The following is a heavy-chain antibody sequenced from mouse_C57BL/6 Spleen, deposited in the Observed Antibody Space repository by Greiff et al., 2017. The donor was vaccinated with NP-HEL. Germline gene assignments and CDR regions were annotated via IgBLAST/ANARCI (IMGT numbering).Heavy chain of an antibody. Sequence: QVHVKQSGPGLVQPSQSLSITCTVSGFSLTSYGVHWVRQSPGKGLEWLGVIWSGGSTDYNAAFISRLSISKDNSKSQVFFKMNSLQADDTAIYYCARLSYGSSLYYYSMDYWGQGTSVTVSS. J-gene: IGHJ4*01. CDR3: ARLSYGSSLYYYSMDY. D-gene: IGHD1-1*01. CDR2: IWSGGST. CDR1: GFSLTSYG. V-gene: IGHV2-2*01.